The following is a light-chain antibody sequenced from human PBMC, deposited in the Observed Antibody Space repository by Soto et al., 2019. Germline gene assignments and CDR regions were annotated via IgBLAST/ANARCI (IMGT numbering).Light chain of an antibody. CDR3: CAYAGSFTYV. V-gene: IGLV2-11*01. J-gene: IGLJ1*01. Sequence: QSALTQPRSVSGSPGQSVTISCTGTNSDVGGYDRVSWCQQKTGKVPKLLIHDVSQRPSGVPDRFSGSRSANTASLTISGLQADDEADYYCCAYAGSFTYVFGVGTKLTVL. CDR2: DVS. CDR1: NSDVGGYDR.